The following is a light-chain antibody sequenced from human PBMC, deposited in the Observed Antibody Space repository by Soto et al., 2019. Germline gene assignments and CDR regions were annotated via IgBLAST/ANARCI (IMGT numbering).Light chain of an antibody. V-gene: IGKV1-6*01. Sequence: AIQMTQSPSSLSASVGDRVTITCRASQDIRSNLDWYQQKPGKAPKLLIYDVSNLQSGVPSRFSGSGSGTDFTLTISSLQPEDFATYCCLQDYNYPLTFGGGTKVDIK. CDR3: LQDYNYPLT. CDR2: DVS. CDR1: QDIRSN. J-gene: IGKJ4*01.